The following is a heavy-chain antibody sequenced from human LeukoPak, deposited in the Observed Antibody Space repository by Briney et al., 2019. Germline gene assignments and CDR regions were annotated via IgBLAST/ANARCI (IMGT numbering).Heavy chain of an antibody. J-gene: IGHJ4*02. CDR2: ISGGGRST. Sequence: PGGSLRLSCTASGFTFGDDGMSWFRQAPGKGLEWVSTISGGGRSTDYADSVKGHFTISRDNSKNTLYLQMNSLRAEDTAVYHCARERYFDYWGQGTLVTVSS. V-gene: IGHV3-23*01. CDR1: GFTFGDDG. CDR3: ARERYFDY.